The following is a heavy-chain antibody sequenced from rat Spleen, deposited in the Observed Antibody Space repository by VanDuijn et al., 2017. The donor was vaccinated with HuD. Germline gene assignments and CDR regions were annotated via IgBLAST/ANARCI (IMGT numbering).Heavy chain of an antibody. CDR1: GFIFSNYG. D-gene: IGHD4-2*01. J-gene: IGHJ2*01. CDR2: VSPAGGRT. CDR3: ARENWRPDY. Sequence: EVQLVESGGGLVQPGRSLKLSCAASGFIFSNYGMHWIRQTPTKGLAWVASVSPAGGRTYYRDAVKGRVTISRDNAKSTLYLQMASLRSEDTATYYCARENWRPDYWGQGVMVTVSS. V-gene: IGHV5-19*01.